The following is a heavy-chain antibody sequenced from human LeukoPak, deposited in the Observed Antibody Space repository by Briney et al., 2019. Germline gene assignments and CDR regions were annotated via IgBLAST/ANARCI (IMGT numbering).Heavy chain of an antibody. CDR2: INPNSGGT. CDR3: ARDKGSSTFGAYYYYMDV. D-gene: IGHD2-2*01. Sequence: ASVKVSCKASGYTFTGYYMHWVRQAPGHGLEWMGRINPNSGGTNYAQKFQGRVTMTRDTFISTAYMELSRLRSDDTAVYYCARDKGSSTFGAYYYYMDVWGKGTTVTVSS. CDR1: GYTFTGYY. J-gene: IGHJ6*03. V-gene: IGHV1-2*06.